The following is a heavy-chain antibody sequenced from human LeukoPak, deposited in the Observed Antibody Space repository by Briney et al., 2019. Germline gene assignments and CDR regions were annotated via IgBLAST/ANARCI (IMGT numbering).Heavy chain of an antibody. D-gene: IGHD4-17*01. Sequence: GGSLRLSCAASGFTFSNQYMIWIRQAPGKGPEWVSYISGSGETKYYADSVKGRFTISKDNAKNSLYLQMNSLRAEDTAVYYCASPSGDYYDSYDWYFDLWGRGTLVTVSS. CDR3: ASPSGDYYDSYDWYFDL. CDR1: GFTFSNQY. V-gene: IGHV3-11*04. J-gene: IGHJ2*01. CDR2: ISGSGETK.